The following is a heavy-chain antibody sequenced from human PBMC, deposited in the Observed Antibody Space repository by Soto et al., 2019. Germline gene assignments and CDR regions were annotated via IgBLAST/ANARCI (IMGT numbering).Heavy chain of an antibody. CDR2: ISSGGSS. D-gene: IGHD3-3*01. CDR3: ARDTFGGAYDFLH. Sequence: EVQLVESGGGLVQPGGSLRLSCAASGFTVSNLYMTWVRQAPGKELQWVAVISSGGSSYYADSVKGRFTISRDNSKNTLYLEMNSLRAEDTAVYYCARDTFGGAYDFLHGGQGTLVTVSS. V-gene: IGHV3-66*01. CDR1: GFTVSNLY. J-gene: IGHJ4*02.